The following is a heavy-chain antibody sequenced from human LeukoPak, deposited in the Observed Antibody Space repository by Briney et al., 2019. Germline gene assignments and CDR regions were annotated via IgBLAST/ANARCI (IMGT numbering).Heavy chain of an antibody. CDR3: ARVSRTPYSSSWSGGAFDI. Sequence: SETLSLTCTVSGGSISSYYWSWIRQPAGKGLEWIGRIYTSGSTNYNPSLKIRVTMSVDTSKTQFSLKLSSVTAADTAVYYCARVSRTPYSSSWSGGAFDIWGQGTMVTVSS. D-gene: IGHD6-13*01. V-gene: IGHV4-4*07. CDR1: GGSISSYY. CDR2: IYTSGST. J-gene: IGHJ3*02.